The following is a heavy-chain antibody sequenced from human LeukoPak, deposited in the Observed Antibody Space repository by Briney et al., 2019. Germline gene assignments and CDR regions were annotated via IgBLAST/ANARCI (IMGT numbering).Heavy chain of an antibody. D-gene: IGHD7-27*01. CDR3: AKDGPGLGNYFDY. CDR1: GFTFSSYG. CDR2: IRYDGSNK. Sequence: GGSLRLSCAASGFTFSSYGMHWVRQAPGKGLEWVAFIRYDGSNKYYADSVKGRFTISRDNSKNTLYLQVNSLRAEDTAVYYCAKDGPGLGNYFDYWGQGTLVTVSS. J-gene: IGHJ4*02. V-gene: IGHV3-30*02.